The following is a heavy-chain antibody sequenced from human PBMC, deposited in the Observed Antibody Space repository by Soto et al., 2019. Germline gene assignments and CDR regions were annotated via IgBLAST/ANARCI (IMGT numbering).Heavy chain of an antibody. J-gene: IGHJ4*02. D-gene: IGHD2-21*02. CDR3: AKQIYGGNS. V-gene: IGHV3-73*02. CDR2: IRSKANNYAT. Sequence: EMQLVESGGGLVQPGGSLRLSCATSGFTFSTSAMHWVRQVSGKGLEWIARIRSKANNYATTYAPSVKGRFTISRDDSENRRYLHMNRLKIEDTAIYYCAKQIYGGNSWGQGTLVTVSA. CDR1: GFTFSTSA.